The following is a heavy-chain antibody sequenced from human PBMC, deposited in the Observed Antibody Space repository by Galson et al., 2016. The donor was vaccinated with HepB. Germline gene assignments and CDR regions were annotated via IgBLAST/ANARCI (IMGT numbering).Heavy chain of an antibody. J-gene: IGHJ5*02. V-gene: IGHV3-66*01. CDR1: VSNNY. Sequence: VSNNYMRWVRQAPGKGLEWVSLIYSGGSTYYADSVKGRFTISRDSSKNTLYLQMNSLRVEDTAVYYRARNRHCSGGSCYGAWGQGTLVTVSS. D-gene: IGHD2-15*01. CDR2: IYSGGST. CDR3: ARNRHCSGGSCYGA.